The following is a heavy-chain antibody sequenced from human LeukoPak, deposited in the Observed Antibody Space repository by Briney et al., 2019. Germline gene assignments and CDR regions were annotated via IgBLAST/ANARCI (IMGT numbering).Heavy chain of an antibody. V-gene: IGHV3-23*01. D-gene: IGHD6-6*01. CDR2: ISGSGGST. CDR3: APNPYSSSSELA. Sequence: GGSLSLSCAASGFTFSSYAMSWVRQAPGKGLEWVSAISGSGGSTYYADSVKGRFTISRDNSKNTLYLQMNSLRAEDTAVYYCAPNPYSSSSELAWGQGTLVTVSS. J-gene: IGHJ4*02. CDR1: GFTFSSYA.